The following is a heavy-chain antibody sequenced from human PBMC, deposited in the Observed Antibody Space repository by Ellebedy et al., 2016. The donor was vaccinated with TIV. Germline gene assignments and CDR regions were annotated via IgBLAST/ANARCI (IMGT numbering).Heavy chain of an antibody. V-gene: IGHV4-34*01. Sequence: GSLRLXXAASGFTVSSNYMSWVRQPPGKGLEWIGEINHSGSTNYNPSLKSRVTISVDTSKNQFSLKLSSVTAADTAVYYCARGYYYGSGYYGMDVWGQGTTVTVSS. D-gene: IGHD3-10*01. J-gene: IGHJ6*02. CDR1: GFTVSSNY. CDR2: INHSGST. CDR3: ARGYYYGSGYYGMDV.